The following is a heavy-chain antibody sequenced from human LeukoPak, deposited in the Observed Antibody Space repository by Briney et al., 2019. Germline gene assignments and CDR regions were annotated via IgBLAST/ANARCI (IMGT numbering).Heavy chain of an antibody. Sequence: SQTLSRTCTVSGNSISSGDNYWSWIRQPAGKGLEWIGYIYKSGSTNYSPSLKSRVTISLDTSKNQFSLKLSSVTAADTAVYYCAEEVRGQFCSGGTCPLYYYYYIDVWGKGITVTVPS. CDR3: AEEVRGQFCSGGTCPLYYYYYIDV. J-gene: IGHJ6*03. CDR2: IYKSGST. D-gene: IGHD2-15*01. V-gene: IGHV4-61*10. CDR1: GNSISSGDNY.